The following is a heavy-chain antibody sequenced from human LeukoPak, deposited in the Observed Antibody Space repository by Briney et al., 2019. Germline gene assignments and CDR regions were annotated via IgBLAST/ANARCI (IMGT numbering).Heavy chain of an antibody. CDR3: GRDHTTGGYGPFDC. D-gene: IGHD4-17*01. CDR2: ISYGGSNK. V-gene: IGHV3-30*04. Sequence: GGSLRLSCAASGFTFSSYAMHWVRQAPGKGLEWVALISYGGSNKYYADSVKGRFTISRDHSNTLHLQMNSLRPEDTAVYFCGRDHTTGGYGPFDCWGQGTLVTVSS. J-gene: IGHJ4*02. CDR1: GFTFSSYA.